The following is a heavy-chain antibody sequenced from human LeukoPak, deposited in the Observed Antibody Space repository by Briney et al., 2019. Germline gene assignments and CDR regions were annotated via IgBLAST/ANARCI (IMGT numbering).Heavy chain of an antibody. Sequence: SVKVSCKASGGTFSSYAISWVRQAPGQGLEWMGGIIPIFGTANYAQKFQGRVTITADESTSTAYMELSSLRSEDTAVYYCARAPEVQVTAMALDYWGQGTLVTVSS. CDR3: ARAPEVQVTAMALDY. V-gene: IGHV1-69*13. CDR1: GGTFSSYA. D-gene: IGHD5-18*01. J-gene: IGHJ4*02. CDR2: IIPIFGTA.